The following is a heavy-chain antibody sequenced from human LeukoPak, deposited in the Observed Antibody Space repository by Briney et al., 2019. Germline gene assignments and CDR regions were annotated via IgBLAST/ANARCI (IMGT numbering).Heavy chain of an antibody. CDR3: ARRDSSGYLDY. V-gene: IGHV3-30-3*01. J-gene: IGHJ4*02. CDR1: GFTFSSYA. CDR2: ISYDGSNK. D-gene: IGHD3-22*01. Sequence: HAGRSLRLSCAASGFTFSSYAMHWVRQAPGKGLEWVAVISYDGSNKYYADSVKGRFTISRDNSKNTLYLQMNSLRAEDTAVYYCARRDSSGYLDYWGQGTLVTVSS.